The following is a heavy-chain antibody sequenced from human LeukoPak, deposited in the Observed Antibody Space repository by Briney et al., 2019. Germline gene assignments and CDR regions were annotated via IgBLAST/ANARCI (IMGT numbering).Heavy chain of an antibody. CDR1: GGSVTGGGYY. CDR3: ETAEWEYFYFDS. CDR2: ASYSGGT. V-gene: IGHV4-31*03. J-gene: IGHJ4*02. Sequence: TASETLSLTCSVSGGSVTGGGYYWSWIRQHPGKGLEWIGFASYSGGTYHNPSLMSRITISVDRSQNQFSLRMRDVTAADTAVYFCETAEWEYFYFDSWGQGALVAVSS. D-gene: IGHD1-26*01.